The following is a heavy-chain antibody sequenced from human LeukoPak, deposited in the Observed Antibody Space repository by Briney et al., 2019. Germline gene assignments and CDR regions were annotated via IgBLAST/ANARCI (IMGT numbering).Heavy chain of an antibody. CDR1: GFTVSSNY. D-gene: IGHD3-22*01. CDR3: AREVRITMMKAFDI. Sequence: GGSLRLSCAASGFTVSSNYMSWVRQAPGKGLEWVSVIYSGGSTYYADSVKGRFTISRDNSKNTLYLQMNSPRAEDTAVYYCAREVRITMMKAFDIWGQGTMVTVSS. CDR2: IYSGGST. J-gene: IGHJ3*02. V-gene: IGHV3-53*01.